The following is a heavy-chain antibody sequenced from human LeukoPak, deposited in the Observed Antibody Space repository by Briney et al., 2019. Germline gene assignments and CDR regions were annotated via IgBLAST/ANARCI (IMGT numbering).Heavy chain of an antibody. V-gene: IGHV3-30*02. CDR2: IRYDGSNK. Sequence: GGSLRLSCAASGFTFSSYGMHWVRQAPGKGLEWVAFIRYDGSNKYYADSVKGRFTISRDNSKNTLYLQMNSLRAEDTAVYYCAKTRGVISTYYFDYWGQGTLVTVSS. J-gene: IGHJ4*02. D-gene: IGHD3-10*01. CDR1: GFTFSSYG. CDR3: AKTRGVISTYYFDY.